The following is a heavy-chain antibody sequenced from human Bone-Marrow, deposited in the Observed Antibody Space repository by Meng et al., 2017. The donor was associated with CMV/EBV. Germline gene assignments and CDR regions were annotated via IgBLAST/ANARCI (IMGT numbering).Heavy chain of an antibody. CDR2: MSRSGSAI. D-gene: IGHD3/OR15-3a*01. CDR1: GLTFSDYS. CDR3: ATWAGSRWANNDFWTGPYDF. J-gene: IGHJ4*02. Sequence: GGSLRLSCAASGLTFSDYSMNWVRQAPGKGLEWISYMSRSGSAIYYADSVKGRFTISRDSANNSLFLQIDSLRAEDTAVYYCATWAGSRWANNDFWTGPYDFWGQGTLVTVSS. V-gene: IGHV3-48*04.